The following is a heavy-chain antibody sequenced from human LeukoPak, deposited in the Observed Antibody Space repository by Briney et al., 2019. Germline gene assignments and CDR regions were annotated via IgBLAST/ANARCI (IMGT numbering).Heavy chain of an antibody. CDR1: GFTFSSYE. J-gene: IGHJ2*01. CDR2: ISSSGSTI. Sequence: GGSLRLSCAASGFTFSSYEMNWVRQAPGKGLEWVSYISSSGSTIYHADSVKGRFTISRDNAKNSLYLQMNSLRAEDTAVYYCARVGRTPPPWYFDLWGRGTLVTVSS. V-gene: IGHV3-48*03. D-gene: IGHD2-15*01. CDR3: ARVGRTPPPWYFDL.